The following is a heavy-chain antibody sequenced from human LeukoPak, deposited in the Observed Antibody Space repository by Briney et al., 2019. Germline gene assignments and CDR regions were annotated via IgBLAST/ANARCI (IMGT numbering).Heavy chain of an antibody. Sequence: GASVKVSCKASGYTFTGYYMHWVRQAPGQGLEWMGWINPNSGGTNYAQKFQGRVTMTRDTSISTAYMELSRLRSDDTAVYYCARDAYNWNYEYALSSHYYYYMDVWGKGTTVTVSS. V-gene: IGHV1-2*02. CDR1: GYTFTGYY. D-gene: IGHD1-7*01. CDR2: INPNSGGT. CDR3: ARDAYNWNYEYALSSHYYYYMDV. J-gene: IGHJ6*03.